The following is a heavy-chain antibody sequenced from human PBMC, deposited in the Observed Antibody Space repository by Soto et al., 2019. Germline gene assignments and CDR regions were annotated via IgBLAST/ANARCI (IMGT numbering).Heavy chain of an antibody. Sequence: QLQLQESGSGLVRPSQTLSLTCAVSGGSISSGGYSWNWIRQPPGKGLEWIGYIYHSGSTLYNPSLKSLVTISVDKSKNHCALKLTAVTAADTAVYYCARDQLEGNWFDPWGQGTLVTVSS. CDR3: ARDQLEGNWFDP. J-gene: IGHJ5*02. CDR1: GGSISSGGYS. CDR2: IYHSGST. V-gene: IGHV4-30-2*01. D-gene: IGHD1-1*01.